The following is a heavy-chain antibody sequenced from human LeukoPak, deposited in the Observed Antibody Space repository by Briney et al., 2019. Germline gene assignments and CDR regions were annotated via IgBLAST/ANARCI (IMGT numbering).Heavy chain of an antibody. J-gene: IGHJ5*02. V-gene: IGHV3-48*03. CDR1: GFTFSSYE. Sequence: PGGSLRLACAASGFTFSSYEMNWVRQAPGKGLEWLSYISSSGSTIYYADSVKGRFTISRDNAKNSLYLQMNSLRAEDTAVYYCATDASGWSYNWFDPWGQGTLVTVSS. CDR2: ISSSGSTI. CDR3: ATDASGWSYNWFDP. D-gene: IGHD6-19*01.